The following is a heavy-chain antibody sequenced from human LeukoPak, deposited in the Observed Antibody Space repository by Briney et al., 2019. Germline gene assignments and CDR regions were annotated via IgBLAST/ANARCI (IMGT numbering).Heavy chain of an antibody. V-gene: IGHV1-2*02. CDR2: INPNTGGT. Sequence: ASVKVSCKASGYTFTAYYTHWVRQAPGQGLEWMGWINPNTGGTSYAQKFQGRVTMTRDTSIITAYMELSRLRSDDTAVYYCALGCSDTSCYRWATNVWGQGTTVTVSS. J-gene: IGHJ6*02. D-gene: IGHD2-2*01. CDR3: ALGCSDTSCYRWATNV. CDR1: GYTFTAYY.